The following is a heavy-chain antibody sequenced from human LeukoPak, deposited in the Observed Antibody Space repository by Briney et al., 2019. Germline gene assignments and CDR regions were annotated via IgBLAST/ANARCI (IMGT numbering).Heavy chain of an antibody. D-gene: IGHD6-19*01. Sequence: GGPLRLSCAASGFTFSSYGMHWVRQAPGTGLEWVAVIWYDGSNKYYADSVKGRFTISRDNSKNTLYLQMNSLRAEDTAVYYCARGGIVAAGFDYWGQGTLVTVSS. J-gene: IGHJ4*02. CDR1: GFTFSSYG. CDR2: IWYDGSNK. CDR3: ARGGIVAAGFDY. V-gene: IGHV3-33*01.